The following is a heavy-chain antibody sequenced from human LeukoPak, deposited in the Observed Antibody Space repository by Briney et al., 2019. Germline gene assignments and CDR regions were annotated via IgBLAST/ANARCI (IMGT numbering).Heavy chain of an antibody. CDR1: GFSLSTSGVG. CDR3: AHSSYYYDSSGYDAFDI. CDR2: LYWDDDK. V-gene: IGHV2-5*02. Sequence: SGPTLVKPTQTLTLTCTFSGFSLSTSGVGVGWIRQPPGKALEWLALLYWDDDKRYSPSLKSRLTITKDTSKNQVVLTMTNMDPVDTATYYCAHSSYYYDSSGYDAFDIWGQGTMVTVSS. D-gene: IGHD3-22*01. J-gene: IGHJ3*02.